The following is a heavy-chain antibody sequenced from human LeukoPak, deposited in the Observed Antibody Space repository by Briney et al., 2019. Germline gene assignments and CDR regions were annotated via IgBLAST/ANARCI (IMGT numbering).Heavy chain of an antibody. CDR1: GFTFSSYS. CDR3: ARDRTFEGAFDI. J-gene: IGHJ3*02. CDR2: ISSSSYI. Sequence: PGGSLRLSCAASGFTFSSYSMNWVRQAPGKGLEWVSSISSSSYIYYADSVKGRFTISRDNAKNSLYLQMNSLRAEGTAVYYCARDRTFEGAFDIWGQGTMVTVSS. D-gene: IGHD2-2*01. V-gene: IGHV3-21*01.